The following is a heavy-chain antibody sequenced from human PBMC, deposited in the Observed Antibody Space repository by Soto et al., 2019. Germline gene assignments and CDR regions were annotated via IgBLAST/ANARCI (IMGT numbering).Heavy chain of an antibody. CDR1: GFTFSSYA. V-gene: IGHV3-30-3*01. CDR3: ARDLGINYSNYVGYYYYGMDV. J-gene: IGHJ6*02. D-gene: IGHD4-4*01. Sequence: GGSLRLSCAASGFTFSSYAMHWVRQAPGKGLEWVAVISYDGSNKYYADSVKGRFTISRDNSKNTLYLQMSSLRAEDTAVYYCARDLGINYSNYVGYYYYGMDVWGQGTTVTV. CDR2: ISYDGSNK.